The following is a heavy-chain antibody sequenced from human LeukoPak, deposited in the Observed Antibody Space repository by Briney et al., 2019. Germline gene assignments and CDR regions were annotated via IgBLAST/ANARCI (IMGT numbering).Heavy chain of an antibody. Sequence: ASVTVSCKASGYTFTSYDINWVRQATAQGLEWMGGMNPNSCNTGYAQKFQGRATMTRNTSISTAYMEMSSLRSEDTAVCCCVKSIAARRAVKWFDPWGKGTLVTASS. CDR3: VKSIAARRAVKWFDP. CDR1: GYTFTSYD. J-gene: IGHJ5*02. D-gene: IGHD6-6*01. V-gene: IGHV1-8*01. CDR2: MNPNSCNT.